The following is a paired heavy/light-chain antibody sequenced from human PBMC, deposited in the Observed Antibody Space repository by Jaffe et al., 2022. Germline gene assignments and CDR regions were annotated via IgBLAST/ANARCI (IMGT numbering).Light chain of an antibody. V-gene: IGLV3-9*01. CDR3: QVWDSSSYV. J-gene: IGLJ1*01. CDR2: RDS. CDR1: NIGSKN. Sequence: SYELTQPLSVSVALGQTARITCGGNNIGSKNVHWYQQKPGQAPVLVIYRDSNRPSGIPERFSGSNSGNTATLTISRAQAGDEADYYCQVWDSSSYVFGTGTKVTVL.
Heavy chain of an antibody. D-gene: IGHD4-17*01. Sequence: QVQLQESGPGLVKPSETLSLTCAVSGYSISSGYYWGWIRQPPGKGLEWIGSIYHSGSTYYNPSLKSRVTISVDTSKNQFSLKLSSVTAADTAVYYCARHHIFGGDYEGDDAFDIWGQGTMVTVSS. CDR2: IYHSGST. V-gene: IGHV4-38-2*01. CDR1: GYSISSGYY. J-gene: IGHJ3*02. CDR3: ARHHIFGGDYEGDDAFDI.